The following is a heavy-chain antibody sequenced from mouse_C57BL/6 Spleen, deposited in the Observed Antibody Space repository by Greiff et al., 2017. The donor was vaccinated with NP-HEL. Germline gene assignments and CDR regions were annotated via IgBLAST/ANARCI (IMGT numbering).Heavy chain of an antibody. J-gene: IGHJ3*01. CDR1: GYTFTDYN. CDR2: INPNNGGT. CDR3: ASRGGSCPGFAY. Sequence: EVKLVESGPELVKPGASVKIPCKASGYTFTDYNMDWVKQSHGKSLEWIGDINPNNGGTIYNQKFKGKATLTVDKSSSTAYLELRSLTSEDNAVDYCASRGGSCPGFAYWGQGTLVTVSA. D-gene: IGHD1-1*01. V-gene: IGHV1-18*01.